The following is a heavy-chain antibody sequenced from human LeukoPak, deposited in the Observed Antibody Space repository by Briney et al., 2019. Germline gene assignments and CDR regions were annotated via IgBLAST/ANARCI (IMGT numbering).Heavy chain of an antibody. D-gene: IGHD3-3*01. CDR1: GFTFSSYA. CDR2: ISSSSSTI. J-gene: IGHJ4*02. V-gene: IGHV3-48*02. CDR3: ARDQYDTWSRRGNFDS. Sequence: GGSLRLSCAASGFTFSSYAMNWVRQAPGKGLEWVSYISSSSSTIYYADSVKGRFTISRDNAKNSLYLQMNSLRDEDTAVYYCARDQYDTWSRRGNFDSWGQGTLVIVSS.